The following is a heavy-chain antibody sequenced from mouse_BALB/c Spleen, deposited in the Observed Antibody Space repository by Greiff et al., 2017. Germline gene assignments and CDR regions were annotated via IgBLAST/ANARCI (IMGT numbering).Heavy chain of an antibody. D-gene: IGHD2-3*01. CDR1: GYSITSDYV. Sequence: EVKLVESGPGLVKPSPSLSLTCTVTGYSITSDYVWNWIRQFPGNNLEWMGYISYSGSTSYNPSLKSRISITRDTSKNQFFLQLNSVTTEDTATYYCARSGGYYLYWYFDVWGAGTTVTVSS. CDR2: ISYSGST. J-gene: IGHJ1*01. CDR3: ARSGGYYLYWYFDV. V-gene: IGHV3-2*02.